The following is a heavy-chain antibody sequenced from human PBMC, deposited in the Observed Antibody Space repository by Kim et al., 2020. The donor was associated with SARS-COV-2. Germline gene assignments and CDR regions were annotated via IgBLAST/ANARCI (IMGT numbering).Heavy chain of an antibody. J-gene: IGHJ4*02. CDR2: ISGSGGDT. CDR3: AKQRAGGCYKPADS. Sequence: GGSLRLSCAASGFTFDSFAMTWVRRAPGKGLEWVSCISGSGGDTFYAGAVKGRFTISRDNSKNTLYLQMNSLRAEDTALYYCAKQRAGGCYKPADSWGQGTLVTVSS. CDR1: GFTFDSFA. V-gene: IGHV3-23*01. D-gene: IGHD2-15*01.